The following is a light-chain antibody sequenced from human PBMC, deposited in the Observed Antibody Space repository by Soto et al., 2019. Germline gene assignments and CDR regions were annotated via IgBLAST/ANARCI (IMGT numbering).Light chain of an antibody. Sequence: DIQMTQSPATLSSAPGDRVTISCRASQSIISYLNWYQQKPGKAPKLLIYAASSWESGVPARFSGSGSGTDFTLTISSLQPEDFATYYCQQSNSTPYTFGHGTKVDIK. V-gene: IGKV1-39*01. CDR3: QQSNSTPYT. CDR1: QSIISY. J-gene: IGKJ3*01. CDR2: AAS.